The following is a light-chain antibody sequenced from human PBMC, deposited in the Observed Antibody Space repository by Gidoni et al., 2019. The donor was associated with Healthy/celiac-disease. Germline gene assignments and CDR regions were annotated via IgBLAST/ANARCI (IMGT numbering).Light chain of an antibody. CDR3: QQYNSYPCS. CDR1: QSISSW. J-gene: IGKJ2*04. V-gene: IGKV1-5*03. Sequence: DIQMTKSPSTLSASVGDRVTITCRASQSISSWLAWYQQKPVKAPKLLIYKASSLESGVPSRFSGSVSGTEFTLTISSLQPDDFATYYCQQYNSYPCSFXQXTKLEIK. CDR2: KAS.